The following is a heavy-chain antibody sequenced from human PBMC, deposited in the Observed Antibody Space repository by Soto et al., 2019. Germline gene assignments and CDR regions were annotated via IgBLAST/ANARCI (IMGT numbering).Heavy chain of an antibody. CDR1: GFTFGSYS. Sequence: EVQLLESGGGLVQPGGSLRLSCAASGFTFGSYSMNWVHQAPGKGLEWISNISYDSDNIYYADSVKGRFTISRDNAKNSVYLQMNSLRAEDTAVYYCARGDWEGGGQGTLVTVSS. V-gene: IGHV3-48*04. J-gene: IGHJ4*02. D-gene: IGHD1-26*01. CDR2: ISYDSDNI. CDR3: ARGDWEG.